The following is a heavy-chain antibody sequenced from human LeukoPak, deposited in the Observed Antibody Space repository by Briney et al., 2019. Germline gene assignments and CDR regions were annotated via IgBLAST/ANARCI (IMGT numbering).Heavy chain of an antibody. CDR3: ARGCGGDCYSEDYYYGMDV. Sequence: PAASVKVSCKASGSTFSSYAISWVRQAPGQGLEWMGRIIPIFGIANYAQKFQGRVTITADKSTSTAYMELSSLRSEDTAVYYCARGCGGDCYSEDYYYGMDVWGQGTTVTVSS. D-gene: IGHD2-21*02. J-gene: IGHJ6*02. CDR1: GSTFSSYA. CDR2: IIPIFGIA. V-gene: IGHV1-69*04.